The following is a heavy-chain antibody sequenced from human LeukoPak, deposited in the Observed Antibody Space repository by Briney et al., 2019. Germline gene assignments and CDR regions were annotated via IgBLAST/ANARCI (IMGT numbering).Heavy chain of an antibody. Sequence: HPGGSLRLSCAASGFTFSSYAMSWVRQAPGKGLEWVSAISGSGGSTYYADSVKGRFTISRDNSKNTLYLQMNSLRAEDTAVYYCVKSPTPPTMIVVVIFDYFDYWGQGTLVTVSS. CDR3: VKSPTPPTMIVVVIFDYFDY. V-gene: IGHV3-23*01. CDR2: ISGSGGST. J-gene: IGHJ4*02. D-gene: IGHD3-22*01. CDR1: GFTFSSYA.